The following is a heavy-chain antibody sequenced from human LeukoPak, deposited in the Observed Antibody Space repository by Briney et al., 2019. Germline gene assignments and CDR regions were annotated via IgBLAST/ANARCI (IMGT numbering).Heavy chain of an antibody. D-gene: IGHD6-13*01. CDR3: AKGGTSSWYFVFDY. V-gene: IGHV3-23*01. J-gene: IGHJ4*02. Sequence: GGSLRLSCAASGFTFRSYAMTWVRQAPGKGLEWVSVISGSGGSAYYADSVKGRFTISRDNFKNTLYLQMNSLTAEDTAVYYCAKGGTSSWYFVFDYWGQGVLVTVSS. CDR2: ISGSGGSA. CDR1: GFTFRSYA.